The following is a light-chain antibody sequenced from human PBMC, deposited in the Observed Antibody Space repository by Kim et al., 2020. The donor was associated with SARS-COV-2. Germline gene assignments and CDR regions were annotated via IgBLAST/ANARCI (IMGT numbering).Light chain of an antibody. V-gene: IGKV4-1*01. CDR1: QSVLYSSNNKNY. CDR2: WAS. Sequence: DTSNCKSSQSVLYSSNNKNYLAWYQQKPGQPPKLLIYWASTRESGVPDRFRGSGSGTDFTLTISSLQAEDVAVYYCQQYYSTLPYTFGQGTKLEI. CDR3: QQYYSTLPYT. J-gene: IGKJ2*01.